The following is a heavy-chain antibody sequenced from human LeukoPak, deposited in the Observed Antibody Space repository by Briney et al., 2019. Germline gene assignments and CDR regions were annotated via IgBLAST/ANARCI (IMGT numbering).Heavy chain of an antibody. Sequence: PGGSLRLSCAASGFTFSSYAMYWVRQAPGKGLEYVSGINPDGGGTFYANSVKGRFATSRDDSKKTVYLQMGSLRGEDMAVYYCARARTGATSYYFDDWGQGTLVTASS. CDR3: ARARTGATSYYFDD. CDR1: GFTFSSYA. V-gene: IGHV3-64*01. CDR2: INPDGGGT. D-gene: IGHD1-7*01. J-gene: IGHJ4*02.